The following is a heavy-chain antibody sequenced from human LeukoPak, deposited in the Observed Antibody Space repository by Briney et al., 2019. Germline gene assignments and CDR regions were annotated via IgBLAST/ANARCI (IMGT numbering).Heavy chain of an antibody. V-gene: IGHV3-21*01. Sequence: GGFLRLSCAASGFTFGSFSINWGRPAPGEGLGWGSSISSGSTYIYYADSVKGRFTISRDNAKNSLYLQMNSLRAEDTAVYFCARDPYSGSYGPYYYYFMDVWGKGTTVTISS. CDR3: ARDPYSGSYGPYYYYFMDV. D-gene: IGHD1-26*01. CDR1: GFTFGSFS. CDR2: ISSGSTYI. J-gene: IGHJ6*03.